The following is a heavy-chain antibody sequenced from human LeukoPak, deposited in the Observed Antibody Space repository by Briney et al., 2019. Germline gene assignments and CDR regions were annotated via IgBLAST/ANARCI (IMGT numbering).Heavy chain of an antibody. Sequence: GGSLRLSCAASGFTFSNYAMSWVRQAPGKGLEWVSGISGSGGSTYYADSVKGRFTISRDNSKNALYLQMNSLTDEDTAVYYCAKKWGVGTTTLDYFDYWGQGTLVTVSS. CDR3: AKKWGVGTTTLDYFDY. CDR2: ISGSGGST. J-gene: IGHJ4*02. D-gene: IGHD1-26*01. V-gene: IGHV3-23*01. CDR1: GFTFSNYA.